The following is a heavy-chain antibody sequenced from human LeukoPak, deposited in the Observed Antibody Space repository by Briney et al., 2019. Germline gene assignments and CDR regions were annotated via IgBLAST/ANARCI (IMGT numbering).Heavy chain of an antibody. V-gene: IGHV3-11*01. CDR3: ARAISSSWSGRDYGMDV. J-gene: IGHJ6*02. Sequence: PGGSLRLSCAASGFTFSDYYMSRIRQAPGKGLEWVSYISSSGSTIYYADSVKGRFTISRDNAKNSLYLQMNSLRAEDTAVYYCARAISSSWSGRDYGMDVWGQGTTVTVSS. CDR2: ISSSGSTI. D-gene: IGHD6-13*01. CDR1: GFTFSDYY.